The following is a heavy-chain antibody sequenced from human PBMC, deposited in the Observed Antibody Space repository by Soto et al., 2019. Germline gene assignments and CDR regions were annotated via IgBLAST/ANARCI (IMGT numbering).Heavy chain of an antibody. J-gene: IGHJ4*02. CDR1: GYTFSTYD. CDR2: MNPNSGNT. Sequence: ASVKVSCKASGYTFSTYDINWVRQATGQGLEWMGWMNPNSGNTGYAQKFQGRVTMTRNTSITTAYMELSSLRSDDTAVYYCARPWQGRAADYWGQGTLVTVSS. V-gene: IGHV1-8*01. CDR3: ARPWQGRAADY.